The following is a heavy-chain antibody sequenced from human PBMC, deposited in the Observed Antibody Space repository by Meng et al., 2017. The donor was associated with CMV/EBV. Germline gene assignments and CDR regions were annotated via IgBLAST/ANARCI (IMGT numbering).Heavy chain of an antibody. D-gene: IGHD1-26*01. J-gene: IGHJ4*02. Sequence: SETLSLTCTVSGGSVSSGSYYWSWIRQSPGKGLEWIGYIYYSGSTNYNPSLKSRVTISVDTSKNQFSLKLSSVTAADTAVYYCARGWELQYWGQGTLVTVSS. CDR1: GGSVSSGSYY. V-gene: IGHV4-61*01. CDR2: IYYSGST. CDR3: ARGWELQY.